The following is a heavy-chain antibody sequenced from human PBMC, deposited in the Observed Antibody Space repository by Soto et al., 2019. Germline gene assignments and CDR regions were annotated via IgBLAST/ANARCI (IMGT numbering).Heavy chain of an antibody. Sequence: HQAPGKGLEWVSAISGSGGSTYYADSVKGRFTISRDNSKNTLYLQMNSLRAEDTAVYYCAKDENYSSYDWGQGTLVTVSS. V-gene: IGHV3-23*01. J-gene: IGHJ4*02. CDR3: AKDENYSSYD. D-gene: IGHD2-2*01. CDR2: ISGSGGST.